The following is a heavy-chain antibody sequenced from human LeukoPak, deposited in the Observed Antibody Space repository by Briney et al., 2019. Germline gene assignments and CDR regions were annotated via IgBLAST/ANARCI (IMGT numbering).Heavy chain of an antibody. V-gene: IGHV4-31*03. CDR1: GGSISSGGYY. D-gene: IGHD3-9*01. CDR3: AREKKVTGYYTFDY. CDR2: IYYSGST. J-gene: IGHJ4*02. Sequence: SETLSLTCTVSGGSISSGGYYWSWIRQHPGKGLEWIGYIYYSGSTYYNPSLKSRVTISVDTSKNQFSLKLSSVTAADTAVYYCAREKKVTGYYTFDYWGQGTLVTVPS.